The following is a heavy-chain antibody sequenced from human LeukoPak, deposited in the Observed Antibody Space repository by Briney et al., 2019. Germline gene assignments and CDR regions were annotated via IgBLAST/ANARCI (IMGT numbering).Heavy chain of an antibody. CDR3: ARGGLTTVTPFNY. J-gene: IGHJ4*02. V-gene: IGHV1-2*02. Sequence: ASVTASSKASGYTFTGYYMHWVRQAPGQGLEWMGWINPNSGGTNYAQKFQGRVTMTRDTSISTAYMELSRLRSDDTAVYYCARGGLTTVTPFNYWSQGTLVTVSS. D-gene: IGHD4-17*01. CDR2: INPNSGGT. CDR1: GYTFTGYY.